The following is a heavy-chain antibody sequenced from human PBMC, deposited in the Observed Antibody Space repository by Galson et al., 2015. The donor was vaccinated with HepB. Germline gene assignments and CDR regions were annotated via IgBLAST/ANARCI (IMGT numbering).Heavy chain of an antibody. Sequence: SVKVSCKASGYTFTSYGISWVRQAPGQGLEWMGWISAYNGNTNYAQKLQGRVTMTTDTSTSTAYMELSRLRSDDTAVYYCARVGGYCSGGSCYDAFDIWGQGTMVTVSS. CDR1: GYTFTSYG. CDR3: ARVGGYCSGGSCYDAFDI. V-gene: IGHV1-18*01. D-gene: IGHD2-15*01. J-gene: IGHJ3*02. CDR2: ISAYNGNT.